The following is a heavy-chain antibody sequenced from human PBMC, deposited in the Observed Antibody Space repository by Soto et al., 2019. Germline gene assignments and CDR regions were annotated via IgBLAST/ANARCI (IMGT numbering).Heavy chain of an antibody. CDR3: ARVSSSWDYYYYMDV. Sequence: PSETLSLTCTVSGGSISGYYWSWIRQPPGKGLEWIGYIYYSGSTNYNPSLKSRVTISIDTSKNQFSLKLSSVTAADTAVYYCARVSSSWDYYYYMDVWGKGTTVTVSS. V-gene: IGHV4-59*08. D-gene: IGHD6-13*01. CDR1: GGSISGYY. J-gene: IGHJ6*03. CDR2: IYYSGST.